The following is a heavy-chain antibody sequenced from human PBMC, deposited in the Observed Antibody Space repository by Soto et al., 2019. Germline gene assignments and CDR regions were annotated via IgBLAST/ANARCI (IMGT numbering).Heavy chain of an antibody. D-gene: IGHD3-9*01. CDR2: MNHNSGNT. Sequence: QVQLVQSGAEVKKPGASVKVSCKASGYTFTSYDINWVRQATGQGLERMGWMNHNSGNTGYAQKFQGRVTMTRNTSISTAYMELSSLRSEDTAVYYCARGRRYYDILTGYYSRTAFDIWGQGTMVTVSS. CDR1: GYTFTSYD. CDR3: ARGRRYYDILTGYYSRTAFDI. V-gene: IGHV1-8*01. J-gene: IGHJ3*02.